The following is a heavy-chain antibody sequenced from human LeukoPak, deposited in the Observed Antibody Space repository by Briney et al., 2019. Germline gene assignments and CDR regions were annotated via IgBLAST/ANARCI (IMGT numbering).Heavy chain of an antibody. J-gene: IGHJ6*02. CDR1: GYTFTSYD. V-gene: IGHV1-8*01. D-gene: IGHD6-13*01. CDR2: MNPNSGNT. CDR3: ARRGSWYLLYYYYGMDV. Sequence: GASVKVSCKASGYTFTSYDINWVRQATGQGLEWMGWMNPNSGNTGYAQKFQGRVTMTRNTSISTAYMELSSLRSEDTAVYYCARRGSWYLLYYYYGMDVWGQGTTVTVSS.